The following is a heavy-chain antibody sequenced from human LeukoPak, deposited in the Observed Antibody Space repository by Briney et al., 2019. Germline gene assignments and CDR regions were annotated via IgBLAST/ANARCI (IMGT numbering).Heavy chain of an antibody. V-gene: IGHV3-48*03. D-gene: IGHD3-3*01. Sequence: PGGSLRLSCAASGFTFSSYDMNWVRQAPGKGLEWVSFISSSASTIDYADSVKGRFTISRDNAKNSLYLQMNSLRAEDTAVYYCARGEWRTWGQGTLVTVSS. CDR1: GFTFSSYD. CDR3: ARGEWRT. J-gene: IGHJ5*02. CDR2: ISSSASTI.